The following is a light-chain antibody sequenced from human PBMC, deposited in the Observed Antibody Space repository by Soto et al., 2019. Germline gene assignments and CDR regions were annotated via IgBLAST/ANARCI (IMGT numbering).Light chain of an antibody. V-gene: IGLV3-21*04. Sequence: SYELTQPPSVSVAPGKTARITCGGSNVGSKSVHWYQQKPGQAPVLVIYYSSDRPSGIPERFSGSNSGNTATLTISRVGAGDEADYYCQVWDSSSDSGVFGGGTKLTVL. CDR3: QVWDSSSDSGV. J-gene: IGLJ2*01. CDR1: NVGSKS. CDR2: YSS.